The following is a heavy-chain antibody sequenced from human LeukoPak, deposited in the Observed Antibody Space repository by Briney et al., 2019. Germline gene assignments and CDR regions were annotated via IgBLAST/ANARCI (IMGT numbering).Heavy chain of an antibody. D-gene: IGHD5-18*01. J-gene: IGHJ4*02. V-gene: IGHV3-21*01. CDR1: GFTLSSYS. Sequence: NPGGSLRLSCAASGFTLSSYSMNWVRQAPGKGLEWVSSISSSSSYIYYADSVKGRFTISRDNAKNSLYLQMNSLRAEDTAVYYCARDRWGYSYGGDWGQGTLVTVSS. CDR2: ISSSSSYI. CDR3: ARDRWGYSYGGD.